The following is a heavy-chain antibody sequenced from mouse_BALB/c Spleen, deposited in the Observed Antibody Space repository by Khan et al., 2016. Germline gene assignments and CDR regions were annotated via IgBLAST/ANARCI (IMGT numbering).Heavy chain of an antibody. D-gene: IGHD3-1*01. J-gene: IGHJ2*01. CDR1: GFTFSSYT. CDR2: ISNGGGST. V-gene: IGHV5-12-2*01. CDR3: ARERRARADGYFDY. Sequence: EVELVESGGGLVQPGGSLKLSCAASGFTFSSYTMSWVRQTPEKRLEWVAYISNGGGSTYYPDTVKGRFTISRDNAKHTLYLQMSSLKSEDTAMYYCARERRARADGYFDYWGQGTTLTVSS.